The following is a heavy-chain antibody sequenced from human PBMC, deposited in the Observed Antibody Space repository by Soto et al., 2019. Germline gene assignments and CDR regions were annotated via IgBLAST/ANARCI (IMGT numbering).Heavy chain of an antibody. D-gene: IGHD6-13*01. J-gene: IGHJ5*02. Sequence: VGSLRLSCAASGFTFRSFTMNWVRQARGKGLEWVSTISSNSAYIYYTDALRGRFTISRDNAKNSLHLQMNSLRAEDTAVYYCTRDASRDSSARGWFDPWGPGTLVTVS. V-gene: IGHV3-21*01. CDR2: ISSNSAYI. CDR1: GFTFRSFT. CDR3: TRDASRDSSARGWFDP.